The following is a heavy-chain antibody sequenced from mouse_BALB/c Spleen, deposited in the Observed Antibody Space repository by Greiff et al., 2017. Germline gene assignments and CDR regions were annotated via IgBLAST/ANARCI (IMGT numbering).Heavy chain of an antibody. CDR3: THLLFAY. Sequence: VQLQQPGAELVKPGASVKMSCKASGYTFTSYWMHWVKQRPGQGLEWIGTIDPSDSYTSYNQKFKGKATLTVDTSSSTAYMQLSSLTSEDSAVYYCTHLLFAYWGQGTLVTVSA. J-gene: IGHJ3*01. CDR1: GYTFTSYW. V-gene: IGHV1S127*01. D-gene: IGHD2-1*01. CDR2: IDPSDSYT.